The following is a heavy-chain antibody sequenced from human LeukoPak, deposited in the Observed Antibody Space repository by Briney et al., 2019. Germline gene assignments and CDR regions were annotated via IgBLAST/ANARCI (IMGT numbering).Heavy chain of an antibody. Sequence: SETLSLTCTVSGGSISSGSYYWSWIRQPAGKGLEWIGRIYTSGSTNYNPSLKSRVTMSVDTSKNQFSLKLSSVTAADTAVYYCARAGPYDSSGYYYKYYYYMDVWGKGTTVTVSS. J-gene: IGHJ6*03. D-gene: IGHD3-22*01. CDR1: GGSISSGSYY. V-gene: IGHV4-61*02. CDR2: IYTSGST. CDR3: ARAGPYDSSGYYYKYYYYMDV.